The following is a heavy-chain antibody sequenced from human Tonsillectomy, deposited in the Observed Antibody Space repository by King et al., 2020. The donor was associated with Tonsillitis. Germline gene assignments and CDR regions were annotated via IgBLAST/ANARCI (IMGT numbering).Heavy chain of an antibody. CDR2: ISWDGSST. CDR3: AKDVVRDYIWGGYRDY. CDR1: GFTFDDYT. D-gene: IGHD3-16*01. V-gene: IGHV3-43*01. J-gene: IGHJ4*02. Sequence: VQLVESGGVVVQPGGSLRLSCAASGFTFDDYTMHWVRQAPGKGLEWVSLISWDGSSTYYADSVKGRFTISRDNSKNSLYLQMNSLRTEDTALYYCAKDVVRDYIWGGYRDYWGQGTLVTVSS.